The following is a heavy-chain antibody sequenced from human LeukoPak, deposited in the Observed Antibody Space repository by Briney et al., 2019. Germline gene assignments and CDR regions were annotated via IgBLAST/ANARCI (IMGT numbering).Heavy chain of an antibody. J-gene: IGHJ4*02. D-gene: IGHD3-22*01. Sequence: GGSLRLSCAASGFTFSSYAMHWVRQAPGKGLEYVSAISSNGGSTYYANSVKGRFTISRDNSKNTLYLQMGSLRAEDMAVYYCARGALADSSGYYYVSEHNFDYWGQGTLVTVSS. CDR1: GFTFSSYA. CDR2: ISSNGGST. CDR3: ARGALADSSGYYYVSEHNFDY. V-gene: IGHV3-64*01.